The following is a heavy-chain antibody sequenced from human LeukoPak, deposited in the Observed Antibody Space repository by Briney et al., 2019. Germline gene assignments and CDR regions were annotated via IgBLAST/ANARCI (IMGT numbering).Heavy chain of an antibody. CDR3: ARDMGGKDYYDSSAGAFDI. CDR1: GFTFSSYW. Sequence: PGGSLRLSCAASGFTFSSYWMSWVRQAPGKGLEWVANIKQDGSEKYYVDSVKGRFTISRDNAKNSLYLQMNSLRAEDTAVYYCARDMGGKDYYDSSAGAFDIWGQGTMVTVSS. V-gene: IGHV3-7*01. D-gene: IGHD3-22*01. J-gene: IGHJ3*02. CDR2: IKQDGSEK.